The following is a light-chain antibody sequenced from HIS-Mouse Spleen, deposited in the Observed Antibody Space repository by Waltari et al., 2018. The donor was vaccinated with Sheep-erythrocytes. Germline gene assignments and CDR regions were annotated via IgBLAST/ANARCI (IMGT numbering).Light chain of an antibody. V-gene: IGKV1-39*01. CDR3: QQSYSTPPLT. CDR1: QSISSY. CDR2: AAS. Sequence: MTQSPSSLSASVGDRVTITCRASQSISSYLNWYQQKPGKAHKLLIYAASSLQSGVPSRFSGSGSGTDFTLTISSLQPEDFATYYCQQSYSTPPLTFGGGTKVEIK. J-gene: IGKJ4*01.